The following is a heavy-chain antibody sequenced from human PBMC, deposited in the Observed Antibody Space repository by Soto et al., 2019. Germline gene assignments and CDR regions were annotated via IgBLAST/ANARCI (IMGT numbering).Heavy chain of an antibody. J-gene: IGHJ4*02. CDR3: AKSLIPSALTTYYFDY. V-gene: IGHV3-23*01. CDR2: INPSGDIT. D-gene: IGHD4-17*01. CDR1: GLTFSRYA. Sequence: EEQLLESGGGLVQPGGSLRLSCAASGLTFSRYAMSWVRQAPGKGLEWVSIINPSGDITYYGDSVKGRFTISRDNSKNTLSLQMNSLRAEDTAVYYWAKSLIPSALTTYYFDYRGQGTLVSVST.